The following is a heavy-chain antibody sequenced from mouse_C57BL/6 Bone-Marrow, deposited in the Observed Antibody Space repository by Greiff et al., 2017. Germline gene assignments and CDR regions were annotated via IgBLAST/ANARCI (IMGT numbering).Heavy chain of an antibody. D-gene: IGHD2-3*01. Sequence: VQLQESGPELVKPGASVKISCKASGYTFTDYYINWVKQRPGQGLEWIGWIFPGSGSTYYNEKFKGKATLTVDKSSSTAYMLLSSLTSEDSAVXFCARWRWLLPHYYAMDYWGQGTSVTVSS. CDR3: ARWRWLLPHYYAMDY. CDR1: GYTFTDYY. J-gene: IGHJ4*01. V-gene: IGHV1-75*01. CDR2: IFPGSGST.